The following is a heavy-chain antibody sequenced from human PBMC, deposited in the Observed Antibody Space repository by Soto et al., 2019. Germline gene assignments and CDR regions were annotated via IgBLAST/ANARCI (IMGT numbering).Heavy chain of an antibody. CDR1: GDSISSFY. J-gene: IGHJ4*02. D-gene: IGHD2-2*01. CDR3: ARVGYCSRTPWWLIGYFEY. CDR2: IFSSGST. V-gene: IGHV4-59*01. Sequence: SETLSLTCTVSGDSISSFYWTWIRQPPGKGLEWVGYIFSSGSTNYNPSLKSRVTISVDTSENQFSLKLTSVTAEDTAVDLCARVGYCSRTPWWLIGYFEYWGEGTLVTVSP.